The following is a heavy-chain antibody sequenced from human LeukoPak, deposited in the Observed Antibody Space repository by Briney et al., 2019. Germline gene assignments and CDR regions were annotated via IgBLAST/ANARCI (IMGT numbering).Heavy chain of an antibody. CDR1: GGSISSYY. D-gene: IGHD3-10*01. CDR2: IYYSGST. CDR3: ARDGGMVPMLY. V-gene: IGHV4-59*01. Sequence: PSETLSLTCTVSGGSISSYYWSWVRQPPGKGLEWIGYIYYSGSTNYNPSLKSGVTISVDTSKNQFSLKLSSVTAADTAVYYCARDGGMVPMLYWGQGTLVTVSS. J-gene: IGHJ4*02.